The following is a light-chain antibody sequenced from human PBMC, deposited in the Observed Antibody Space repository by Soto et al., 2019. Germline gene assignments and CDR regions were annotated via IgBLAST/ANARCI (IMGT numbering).Light chain of an antibody. V-gene: IGLV2-14*01. J-gene: IGLJ1*01. Sequence: QSVLTQPASVSGSPGQSIAISCTGTSSDVGGYNHVSWYQQPPGKAPKLIIYDVSNRPSGVSDRFSGSKSGNTASLTISGLQAEDEADYYCSSYTSSSTYVFGTGTKVTVL. CDR3: SSYTSSSTYV. CDR2: DVS. CDR1: SSDVGGYNH.